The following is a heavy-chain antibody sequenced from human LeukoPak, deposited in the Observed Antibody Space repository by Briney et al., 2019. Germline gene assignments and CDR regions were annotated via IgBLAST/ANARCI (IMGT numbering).Heavy chain of an antibody. CDR2: VTSNNYI. CDR3: ARHPYCSSTTCYGIDY. CDR1: GFTFSSYT. D-gene: IGHD2-2*01. J-gene: IGHJ4*02. Sequence: PGGSLRLSCEASGFTFSSYTMTWVRQAPGKGLEWVSSVTSNNYIFYADSMKGRFTISRDNAKNSVFLQMNSLRADDTAVYYCARHPYCSSTTCYGIDYWGQGTLVAVSS. V-gene: IGHV3-21*01.